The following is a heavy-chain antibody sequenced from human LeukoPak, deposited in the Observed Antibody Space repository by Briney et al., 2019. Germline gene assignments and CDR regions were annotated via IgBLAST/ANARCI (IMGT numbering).Heavy chain of an antibody. CDR1: GFTFRNFW. J-gene: IGHJ6*02. V-gene: IGHV3-7*03. Sequence: HPGGSLRLSCGASGFTFRNFWMNWVRQAPGKGLEWVANIKDDGSDKYYVDSVKGRFTISKDNAKNSLYLQMNSLRAEDTAVYYCARAHHPRSPYYYGMDVWGQGTTVTVSS. CDR2: IKDDGSDK. CDR3: ARAHHPRSPYYYGMDV.